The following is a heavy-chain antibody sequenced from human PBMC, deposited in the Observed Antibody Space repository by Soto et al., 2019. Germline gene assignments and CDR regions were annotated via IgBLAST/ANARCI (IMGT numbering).Heavy chain of an antibody. J-gene: IGHJ5*02. CDR1: GFTFSTYS. V-gene: IGHV3-48*01. Sequence: PGGSLRLSCAASGFTFSTYSMNWVRQAPGKGLGWVSYISSSGSTKYYADSVKSRFTISRDNAQNSLYLQMNSLRAEDTAVYYCARDRYAPPETIAPIPQLYNWFDPWGQGTLVTVSS. D-gene: IGHD2-2*01. CDR3: ARDRYAPPETIAPIPQLYNWFDP. CDR2: ISSSGSTK.